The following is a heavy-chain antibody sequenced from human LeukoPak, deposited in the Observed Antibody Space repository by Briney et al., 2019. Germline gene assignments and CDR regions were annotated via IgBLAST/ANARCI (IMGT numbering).Heavy chain of an antibody. Sequence: GASVKVSCKASGYTFTSYDINWVRQATGQGLEWMGWMNPNSGNTGHAQKFQGRVTMTRNTSISTAYMELSSLRSEDTAVYYCARGGVSNYDSRGYYFIFYYWGQGTLVTVSS. CDR3: ARGGVSNYDSRGYYFIFYY. J-gene: IGHJ4*02. V-gene: IGHV1-8*01. CDR1: GYTFTSYD. D-gene: IGHD3-22*01. CDR2: MNPNSGNT.